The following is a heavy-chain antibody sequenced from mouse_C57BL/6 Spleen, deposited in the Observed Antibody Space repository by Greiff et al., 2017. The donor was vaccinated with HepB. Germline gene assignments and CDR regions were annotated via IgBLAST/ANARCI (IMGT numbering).Heavy chain of an antibody. CDR1: GFTFSDYG. CDR3: VGNDFDY. V-gene: IGHV5-17*01. J-gene: IGHJ2*01. CDR2: ISSGSSTI. Sequence: EVQLVESGGGLVKPGGSLKLSCAASGFTFSDYGMHWVRQAPEKGLEWVAYISSGSSTIYYADTVKGRFTISRDNAKNTLFLQMTSLRSDDTAVYYCVGNDFDYWGQGTTLTVSS. D-gene: IGHD2-1*01.